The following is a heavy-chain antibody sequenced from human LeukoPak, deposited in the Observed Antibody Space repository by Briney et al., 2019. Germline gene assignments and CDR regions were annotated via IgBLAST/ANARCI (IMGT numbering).Heavy chain of an antibody. J-gene: IGHJ4*02. V-gene: IGHV5-51*01. CDR2: IYPGDSET. Sequence: GESLKISCTGSGYIFTNYWIAWVRQMPGKGLEWMGIIYPGDSETTYSPSFQGQVTISADKSITTTTLQWSSLKASDTAMYYCARGRGYCSSSSCYDFDYWGQGTLVTVPS. CDR3: ARGRGYCSSSSCYDFDY. D-gene: IGHD2-2*01. CDR1: GYIFTNYW.